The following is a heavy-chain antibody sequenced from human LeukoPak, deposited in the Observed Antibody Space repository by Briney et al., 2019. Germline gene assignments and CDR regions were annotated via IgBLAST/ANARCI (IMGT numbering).Heavy chain of an antibody. D-gene: IGHD6-19*01. Sequence: SETLSLTCAVYGGSFSGYYWSWIRQPPGKGLEWIGEINHSGSTNYNPSLKSRVTISVDTSKNQFSLKLSSVTAADTAVYYCARGMAVAGTGFGYWGQGTLVTVSS. CDR3: ARGMAVAGTGFGY. CDR2: INHSGST. CDR1: GGSFSGYY. V-gene: IGHV4-34*01. J-gene: IGHJ4*02.